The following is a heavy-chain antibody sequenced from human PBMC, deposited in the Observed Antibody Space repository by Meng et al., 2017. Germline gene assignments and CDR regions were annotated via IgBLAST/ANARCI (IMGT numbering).Heavy chain of an antibody. V-gene: IGHV3-30*01. CDR3: ARVVAVAGPFDY. D-gene: IGHD6-19*01. J-gene: IGHJ4*02. CDR2: ISYDGSNK. CDR1: GFTFSSYA. Sequence: GESLKISCAASGFTFSSYAMHWVLQAPGKGLEWVAVISYDGSNKYYADSVKGRFTISRDNSKNTLYLQMNSLRAEDTAVYYCARVVAVAGPFDYWGQGTLVTVSS.